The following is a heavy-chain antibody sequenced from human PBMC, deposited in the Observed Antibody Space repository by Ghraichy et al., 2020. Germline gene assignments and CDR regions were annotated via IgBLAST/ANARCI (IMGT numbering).Heavy chain of an antibody. CDR1: GFTFSTYG. D-gene: IGHD6-6*01. J-gene: IGHJ4*02. V-gene: IGHV3-33*08. Sequence: GESLNISCAASGFTFSTYGMHWVRQAPGKGLEWVAVIWYDGSNKYYADSVKGRFIISGDNSKNTLYLQMNSLRAEDMAVYYCARGVAARVPFDYWGQGTLVTVSS. CDR3: ARGVAARVPFDY. CDR2: IWYDGSNK.